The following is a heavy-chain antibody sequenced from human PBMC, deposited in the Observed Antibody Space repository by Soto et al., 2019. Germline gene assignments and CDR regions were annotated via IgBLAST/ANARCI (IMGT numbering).Heavy chain of an antibody. Sequence: SETLSLTCTVSGGSISSYYLSWIRQRPGKGLEWIGYIYYSGSTSYNPSLKSRVTVSVDESENQFSLKLSSLTAADTAVYYCARERRPTFIAEAGTSSFDYWGQGTLVTVSS. J-gene: IGHJ4*01. V-gene: IGHV4-59*12. CDR3: ARERRPTFIAEAGTSSFDY. CDR1: GGSISSYY. CDR2: IYYSGST. D-gene: IGHD6-13*01.